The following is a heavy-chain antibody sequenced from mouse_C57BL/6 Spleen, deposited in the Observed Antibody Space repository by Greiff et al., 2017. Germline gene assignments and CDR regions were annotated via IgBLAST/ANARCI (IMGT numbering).Heavy chain of an antibody. V-gene: IGHV1-72*01. CDR2: IDPNSGGT. CDR1: GYTFTSYW. J-gene: IGHJ2*01. CDR3: ARSYGNYAGEFDY. D-gene: IGHD2-1*01. Sequence: QVQLQQPGAELVKPGASVKLSCKASGYTFTSYWMHWVKQRPGRGLEWIGSIDPNSGGTKYNEKFKSKATLTVDKPSSTAYMQLSSLTSEDSAVYYCARSYGNYAGEFDYWGQGTTLTVSS.